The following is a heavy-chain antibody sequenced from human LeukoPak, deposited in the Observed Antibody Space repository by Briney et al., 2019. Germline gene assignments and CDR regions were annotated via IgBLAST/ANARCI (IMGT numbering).Heavy chain of an antibody. V-gene: IGHV4-34*01. CDR1: GGSFSGYY. CDR3: ARSSGWYRGYFDY. D-gene: IGHD6-13*01. J-gene: IGHJ4*02. CDR2: INHSGST. Sequence: SETLSLTCAVYGGSFSGYYWSWIRQPPGKGLEWIGEINHSGSTNYNPSLKSRVTISVDASKNQFSLKLSSVTAADTAVYYCARSSGWYRGYFDYWGQGTLVTVSS.